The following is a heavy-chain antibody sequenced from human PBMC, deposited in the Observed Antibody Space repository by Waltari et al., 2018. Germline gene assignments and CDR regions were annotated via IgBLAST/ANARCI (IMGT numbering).Heavy chain of an antibody. V-gene: IGHV3-72*01. CDR2: TENKANSYTT. J-gene: IGHJ4*02. D-gene: IGHD3-16*01. Sequence: EVQLVESGGGLVQPGGSLRLSCAASGFTLSDQYMDWVRQAPEKGLEWVGRTENKANSYTTEYAASVKGRFVISRDDSKSSLYLQMNSLKTDDTAVYYCVTGGSGSFDYWGQGTLVTVSS. CDR1: GFTLSDQY. CDR3: VTGGSGSFDY.